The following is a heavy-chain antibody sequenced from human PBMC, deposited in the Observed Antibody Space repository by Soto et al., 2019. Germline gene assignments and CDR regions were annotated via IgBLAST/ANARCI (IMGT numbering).Heavy chain of an antibody. J-gene: IGHJ4*02. Sequence: EVQLVESGGGLVQPGGSLRLSCAASGFTVSSNYMSWVRQAPGKGLEWVSVIYSGGSTYYADSVKGRFTISRHNSKNTLYLLMNSLRAEDTAVYYCARGPHWYYFDYWGQGTLVTVSS. V-gene: IGHV3-53*04. CDR1: GFTVSSNY. D-gene: IGHD2-8*02. CDR3: ARGPHWYYFDY. CDR2: IYSGGST.